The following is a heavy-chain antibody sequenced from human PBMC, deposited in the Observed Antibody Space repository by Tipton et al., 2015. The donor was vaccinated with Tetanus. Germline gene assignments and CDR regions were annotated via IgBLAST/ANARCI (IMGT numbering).Heavy chain of an antibody. CDR2: ISGNGLGT. Sequence: SLRLSCAGTPSTFSGYAMSWVRQAPGQGLEWVSGISGNGLGTYYADSMKGRFTMSRDSSQNMVYLQMNSLRAEDTAVYYCAKSHLGQQLIRYFDHWGQGILVTVSS. D-gene: IGHD6-13*01. CDR1: PSTFSGYA. J-gene: IGHJ4*02. V-gene: IGHV3-23*01. CDR3: AKSHLGQQLIRYFDH.